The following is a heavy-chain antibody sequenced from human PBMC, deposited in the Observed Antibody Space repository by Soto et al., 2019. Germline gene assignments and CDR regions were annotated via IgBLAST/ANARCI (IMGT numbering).Heavy chain of an antibody. CDR1: GGTFSSYA. J-gene: IGHJ5*02. CDR2: IIPIFGTA. Sequence: QVQLVQSGAEVKKPGSSVKVSCKASGGTFSSYAISWVRQATGQGLEWMGGIIPIFGTANYAQKFQGRVTITADETTSTAYMELSSLRSEDTAVYYCARGGEGYCSSTSCQQDWFDPWGQGTLVTVSS. V-gene: IGHV1-69*01. D-gene: IGHD2-2*01. CDR3: ARGGEGYCSSTSCQQDWFDP.